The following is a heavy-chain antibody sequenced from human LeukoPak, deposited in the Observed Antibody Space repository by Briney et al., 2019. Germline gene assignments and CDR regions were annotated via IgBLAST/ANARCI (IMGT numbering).Heavy chain of an antibody. V-gene: IGHV4-59*01. Sequence: SETLSLTCAVYGGSFSGYYWSWIRQPPGKGLEWIGYIYYSGSTNYNPSLKSRVTISVDTSKNQFSLKLSSVTAADTAVYYCARADYGGWFDPWGQGTLVTVSS. CDR1: GGSFSGYY. CDR3: ARADYGGWFDP. D-gene: IGHD4/OR15-4a*01. CDR2: IYYSGST. J-gene: IGHJ5*02.